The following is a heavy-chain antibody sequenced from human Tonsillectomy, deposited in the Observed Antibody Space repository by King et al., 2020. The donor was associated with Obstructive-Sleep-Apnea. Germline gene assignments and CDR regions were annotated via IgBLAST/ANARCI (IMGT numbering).Heavy chain of an antibody. Sequence: VQLQESGPGLVKPSGTLSLTCAVSGGPISSSNWWSWVRQPPGKWLEWIGEIFHRGSTKYNPSLKSRVTISVDKAKNQFSLKLSSVTAADTAVYYCASWVVVAATHYFDYWGQGTLVTVSS. D-gene: IGHD2-15*01. J-gene: IGHJ4*02. V-gene: IGHV4-4*02. CDR1: GGPISSSNW. CDR2: IFHRGST. CDR3: ASWVVVAATHYFDY.